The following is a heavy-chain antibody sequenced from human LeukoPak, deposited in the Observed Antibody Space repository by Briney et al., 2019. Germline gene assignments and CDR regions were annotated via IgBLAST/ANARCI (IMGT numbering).Heavy chain of an antibody. V-gene: IGHV3-48*01. CDR2: ISSSSTTI. D-gene: IGHD4-17*01. J-gene: IGHJ4*02. Sequence: GSLRLSCAASGFTVSSNYMSWVRQAPGKGLEWISYISSSSTTISYADSVKGRFTISRDNAKNSLFLQMNSLRAEDTALYYCARDLTTVTTPGYWGQGTLVTVSS. CDR3: ARDLTTVTTPGY. CDR1: GFTVSSNY.